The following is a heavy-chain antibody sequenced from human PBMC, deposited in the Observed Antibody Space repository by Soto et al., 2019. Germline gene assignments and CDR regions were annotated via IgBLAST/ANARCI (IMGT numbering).Heavy chain of an antibody. D-gene: IGHD2-15*01. CDR2: IRTISSAI. CDR1: GFTFSDYP. J-gene: IGHJ4*02. CDR3: ARETPSFDS. V-gene: IGHV3-48*02. Sequence: GGSQRLSYPASGFTFSDYPMNWVRQAPGKGLEWVSSIRTISSAIYFADSVRGRFTISRDNARNSLYLQMTSLRDEDTAVYYCARETPSFDSWGQGTLVTVSS.